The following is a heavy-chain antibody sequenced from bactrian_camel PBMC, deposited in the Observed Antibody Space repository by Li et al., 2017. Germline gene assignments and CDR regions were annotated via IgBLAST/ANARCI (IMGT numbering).Heavy chain of an antibody. Sequence: DVQLVESGGGSVQSGGSLTLSCVASGYTYSSSCMGWFRQAPGKEREAVATIDSDGSTSYADSVKGRFTISYDNAKNVLLLQMNSLKPDDTAMYYCAADRNVAGLGYCPFNNWGQGTQVTVS. CDR3: AADRNVAGLGYCPFNN. CDR2: IDSDGST. V-gene: IGHV3S42*01. J-gene: IGHJ4*01. D-gene: IGHD1*01. CDR1: GYTYSSSC.